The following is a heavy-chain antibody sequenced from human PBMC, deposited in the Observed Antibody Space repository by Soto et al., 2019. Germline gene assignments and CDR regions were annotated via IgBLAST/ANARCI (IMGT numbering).Heavy chain of an antibody. CDR1: GYTFTSYG. CDR2: ISAYNGNT. J-gene: IGHJ3*02. V-gene: IGHV1-18*04. CDR3: ARDSWWALNDAYDS. Sequence: ASVRVSGKASGYTFTSYGISWVRQAPGQGLERMGWISAYNGNTNYAQKLQGRVTITTAPSPSTGYHELRSLSSEDTAVYSRARDSWWALNDAYDSCHQGPRV. D-gene: IGHD2-15*01.